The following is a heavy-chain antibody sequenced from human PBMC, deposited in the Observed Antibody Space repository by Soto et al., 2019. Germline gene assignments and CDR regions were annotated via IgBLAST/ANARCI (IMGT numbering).Heavy chain of an antibody. V-gene: IGHV1-69*13. CDR1: GGTFSSYA. Sequence: SVKVSCKASGGTFSSYAISWVRQAPGQGLEWMGGIIPILGTANYAQKFQGRVTITADESTSTAYMELSSLRSEDTAVYYCAGGGSSWSDNWFDPWGQGTLVTVSS. J-gene: IGHJ5*02. CDR2: IIPILGTA. D-gene: IGHD6-13*01. CDR3: AGGGSSWSDNWFDP.